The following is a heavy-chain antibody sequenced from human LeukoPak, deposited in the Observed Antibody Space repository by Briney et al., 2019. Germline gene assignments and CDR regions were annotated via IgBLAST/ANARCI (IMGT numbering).Heavy chain of an antibody. CDR2: IKQDGSEK. V-gene: IGHV3-7*01. J-gene: IGHJ4*02. Sequence: GGSLRLSCAASGFTFSSYWMSWVRQAPGKGLECVANIKQDGSEKYYVDSVKGRFTISRDNAKNSLYLQMNSLRAEDTAVYYCARVRDYDFWSGYYTPLLYDYWGQGTLVTVSS. CDR3: ARVRDYDFWSGYYTPLLYDY. CDR1: GFTFSSYW. D-gene: IGHD3-3*01.